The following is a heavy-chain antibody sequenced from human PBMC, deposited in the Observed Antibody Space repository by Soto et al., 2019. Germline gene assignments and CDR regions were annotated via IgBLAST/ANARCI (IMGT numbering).Heavy chain of an antibody. CDR2: INHSGST. J-gene: IGHJ4*02. CDR3: ARGDKIAAAGMEFDY. D-gene: IGHD6-13*01. V-gene: IGHV4-39*07. Sequence: SETLSLTCTVSGGSISSSSYYWGWIRQPPGKGLEWIGGINHSGSTNYNPSLKSRVTISVDTSKNQFSLKLSSVTAADTAVYYCARGDKIAAAGMEFDYWGQGTLVTVSS. CDR1: GGSISSSSYY.